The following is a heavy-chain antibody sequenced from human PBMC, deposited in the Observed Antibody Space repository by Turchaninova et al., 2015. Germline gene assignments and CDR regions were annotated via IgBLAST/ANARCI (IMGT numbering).Heavy chain of an antibody. J-gene: IGHJ4*02. D-gene: IGHD3-16*01. Sequence: EVQLVESGGGLVQPGGSLRLSCAASGFTFSSYWLHWVRQAPGKGLEWVANIKQDGSGGYYVDSVKGRVTISRDNAKNSRYRQMDTLRAGDTAVYYCARGGAAPGEYWGQGTLVTVSS. CDR1: GFTFSSYW. CDR2: IKQDGSGG. V-gene: IGHV3-7*03. CDR3: ARGGAAPGEY.